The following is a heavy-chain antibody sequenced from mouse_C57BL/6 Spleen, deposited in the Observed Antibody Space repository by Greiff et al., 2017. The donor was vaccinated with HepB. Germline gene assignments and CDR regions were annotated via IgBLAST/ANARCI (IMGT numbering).Heavy chain of an antibody. J-gene: IGHJ4*01. Sequence: VQLQQSGAELVKPGASVKLSCKASGYTFTSYWMHWVKQRPGQGLEWIGMINPNSGSTNYNEKFKSKATLTVDKSSSTAYMQLSSLTSEDSAVYYCARGDDGYLYAMDYWGQGTSVTVSS. CDR2: INPNSGST. V-gene: IGHV1-64*01. D-gene: IGHD2-3*01. CDR1: GYTFTSYW. CDR3: ARGDDGYLYAMDY.